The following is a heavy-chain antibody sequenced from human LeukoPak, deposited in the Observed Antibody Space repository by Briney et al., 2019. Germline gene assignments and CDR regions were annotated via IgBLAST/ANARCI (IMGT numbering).Heavy chain of an antibody. CDR1: GGTFSSYA. CDR2: IIPIFGTA. V-gene: IGHV1-69*13. D-gene: IGHD3-3*01. Sequence: SVKVSCKASGGTFSSYAISWVRQAPGQGLEWTGGIIPIFGTANYAQKFQGRVTITADESTSTAYMELSSLRSEDTAVYYCASFVLRFLEWFEYYFDYWGQGTLVTVSS. J-gene: IGHJ4*02. CDR3: ASFVLRFLEWFEYYFDY.